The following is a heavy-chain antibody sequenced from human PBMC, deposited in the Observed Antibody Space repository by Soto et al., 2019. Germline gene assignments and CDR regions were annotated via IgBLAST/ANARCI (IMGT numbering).Heavy chain of an antibody. V-gene: IGHV4-34*01. CDR1: GGSFSGYY. CDR3: ARDPEQTYTIFGGRIIGYFDY. D-gene: IGHD3-3*01. Sequence: SETLSLTCAVYGGSFSGYYWSWIRQPPGKGLEWIGEINHSGSTNYNPSLKSRVTISVDTSKNQFSLKLSSVTAADTAVYYCARDPEQTYTIFGGRIIGYFDYWGQGTLVTVSS. CDR2: INHSGST. J-gene: IGHJ4*02.